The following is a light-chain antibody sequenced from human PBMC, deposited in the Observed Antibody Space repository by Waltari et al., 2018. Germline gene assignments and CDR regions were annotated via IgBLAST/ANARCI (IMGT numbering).Light chain of an antibody. CDR1: QDINND. J-gene: IGKJ5*01. Sequence: IQLTQSPSSLSASVGDRVTIACRASQDINNDLAWYQQKPGKAPKLLIYYASSLQSGVPSRFSGSGSGTDFTLTISSLEPEDFATYHCQHFKTYPITFGQGTRLEIK. CDR3: QHFKTYPIT. V-gene: IGKV1-13*02. CDR2: YAS.